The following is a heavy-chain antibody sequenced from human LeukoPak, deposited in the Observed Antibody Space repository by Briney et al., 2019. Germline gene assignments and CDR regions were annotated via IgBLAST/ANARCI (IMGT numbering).Heavy chain of an antibody. CDR3: ARDRTGGYYYGSGSYSYFQH. J-gene: IGHJ1*01. V-gene: IGHV1-46*01. D-gene: IGHD3-10*01. CDR1: GYTFTSYY. CDR2: TNPSGGST. Sequence: GASVKVSCKASGYTFTSYYMHWVRQAPGQGLEWMGITNPSGGSTSYAQKFQGRVTMTRDTSTSTVYMELSSLRSEDTAVYYCARDRTGGYYYGSGSYSYFQHWGQGTLVTVSS.